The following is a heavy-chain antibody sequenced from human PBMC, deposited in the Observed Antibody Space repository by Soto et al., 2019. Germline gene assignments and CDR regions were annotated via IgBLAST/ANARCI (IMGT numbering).Heavy chain of an antibody. V-gene: IGHV3-30-3*01. CDR2: ISYDGSNK. D-gene: IGHD1-7*01. CDR1: GFTFSSYA. J-gene: IGHJ4*02. CDR3: ARVNYLKAFDY. Sequence: ESGGGVVQPGRSLRLSCAASGFTFSSYAMHWVRQAPGKGLEWVAVISYDGSNKYYADSVKGRFTISRDNSKNTLYLQMNSLRAEDTAVYYCARVNYLKAFDYWGQGTLVTVSS.